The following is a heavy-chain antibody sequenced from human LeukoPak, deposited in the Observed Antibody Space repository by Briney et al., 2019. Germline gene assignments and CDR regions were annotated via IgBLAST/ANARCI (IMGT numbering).Heavy chain of an antibody. CDR1: GFTFSSYA. CDR3: ASDREDTANPHYFDH. Sequence: PGRSLRLSCAASGFTFSSYAMHWVRQAPGKGLEWVAVISYDGSNKYYADSVKGRFTISRDNSKNTLYLQMNSLRVEDTAVYYCASDREDTANPHYFDHWGQGTLVTVSS. D-gene: IGHD5-18*01. V-gene: IGHV3-30-3*01. J-gene: IGHJ4*02. CDR2: ISYDGSNK.